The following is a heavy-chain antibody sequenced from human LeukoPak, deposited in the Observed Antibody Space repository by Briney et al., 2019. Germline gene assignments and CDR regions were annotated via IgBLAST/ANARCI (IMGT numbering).Heavy chain of an antibody. Sequence: PSETLSLTCTVSGYSISSGYYWGWIRQPPGKGLEWIGSIYHSGSTYYNPSLKSRVTISVDTSKNQFSLKLSSVTAADTAVYYCARAGYYGSGVPLDYWGQGTLVTVSS. CDR2: IYHSGST. V-gene: IGHV4-38-2*02. CDR1: GYSISSGYY. D-gene: IGHD3-10*01. J-gene: IGHJ4*02. CDR3: ARAGYYGSGVPLDY.